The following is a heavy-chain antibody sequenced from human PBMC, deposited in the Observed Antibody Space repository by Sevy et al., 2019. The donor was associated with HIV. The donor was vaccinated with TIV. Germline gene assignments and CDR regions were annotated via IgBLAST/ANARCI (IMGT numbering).Heavy chain of an antibody. V-gene: IGHV3-49*04. J-gene: IGHJ4*02. D-gene: IGHD6-13*01. CDR3: TRWKAAQSIFDY. CDR2: LKSDVYGGTV. CDR1: GFTFGDYC. Sequence: GGSLRLSCTASGFTFGDYCMSWARQAPGKGLEWVAFLKSDVYGGTVDHAASVRVRFVISRDDSKTIAYLQMNDLKTEDTGVYYCTRWKAAQSIFDYWGQGALVTVSS.